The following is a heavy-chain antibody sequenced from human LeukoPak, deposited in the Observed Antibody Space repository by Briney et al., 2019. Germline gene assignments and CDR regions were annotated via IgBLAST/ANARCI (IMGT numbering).Heavy chain of an antibody. J-gene: IGHJ4*02. Sequence: PGGSLRLSCVASGFSFSTYSMNWVRQAPGRGLQWVSSISSGSSYIYYADSVKGRFTISRDNAKNSLYLQMNSLRAEDTAVYHCATIYGSGSYHDNWGQGTLVTVSS. D-gene: IGHD3-10*01. V-gene: IGHV3-21*01. CDR3: ATIYGSGSYHDN. CDR2: ISSGSSYI. CDR1: GFSFSTYS.